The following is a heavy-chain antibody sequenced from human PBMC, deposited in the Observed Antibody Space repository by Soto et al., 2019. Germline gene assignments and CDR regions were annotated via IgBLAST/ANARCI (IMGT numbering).Heavy chain of an antibody. CDR3: AGIHDYGDPVDY. CDR2: IIPIFGTA. D-gene: IGHD4-17*01. CDR1: GGTFSSYA. V-gene: IGHV1-69*13. J-gene: IGHJ4*02. Sequence: SVKVSCKASGGTFSSYAISWVRQAPGQGLEWMGGIIPIFGTANYAQKFQGRVTITADESTSTAYMELSSLRSEDTAVYYCAGIHDYGDPVDYWGQGTLVTVSS.